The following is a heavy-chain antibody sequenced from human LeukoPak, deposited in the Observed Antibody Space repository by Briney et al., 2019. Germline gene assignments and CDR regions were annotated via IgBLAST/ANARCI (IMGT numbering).Heavy chain of an antibody. CDR3: ARELERAAAGTGYYFDY. J-gene: IGHJ4*02. Sequence: SETLSLTCAVCGGSFSGYYWSWIRQPPGKGLEWIGEVNHSGNTNHNPSLKSRVTISVDTSKNQFSLKLSSVTAADTAVYYCARELERAAAGTGYYFDYWGQGTLVTVSS. CDR1: GGSFSGYY. V-gene: IGHV4-34*01. D-gene: IGHD6-13*01. CDR2: VNHSGNT.